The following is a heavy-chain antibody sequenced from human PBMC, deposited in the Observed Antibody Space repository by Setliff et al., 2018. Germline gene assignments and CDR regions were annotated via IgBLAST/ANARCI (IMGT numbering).Heavy chain of an antibody. J-gene: IGHJ5*02. CDR2: VFVSGST. Sequence: SETLSLTCTVSGGSISTYYWSWIRRPAGKGLEWIGRVFVSGSTNYNPPLKSRVTMSVDTSKNQFSLKLTSVTAADTAMYYCARDTSSDWAAWFDPWSQGILVTVSS. D-gene: IGHD6-19*01. CDR1: GGSISTYY. V-gene: IGHV4-4*07. CDR3: ARDTSSDWAAWFDP.